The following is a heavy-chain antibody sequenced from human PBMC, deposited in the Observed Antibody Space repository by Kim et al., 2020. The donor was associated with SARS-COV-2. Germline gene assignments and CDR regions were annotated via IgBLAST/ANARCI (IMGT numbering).Heavy chain of an antibody. Sequence: NTGYAQKFQGRVTMTRNTSISTAYMELSSLRSEDTAVYYCARGPLLLTGYWGQGTLVTVSS. CDR3: ARGPLLLTGY. J-gene: IGHJ4*02. CDR2: NT. D-gene: IGHD2-15*01. V-gene: IGHV1-8*01.